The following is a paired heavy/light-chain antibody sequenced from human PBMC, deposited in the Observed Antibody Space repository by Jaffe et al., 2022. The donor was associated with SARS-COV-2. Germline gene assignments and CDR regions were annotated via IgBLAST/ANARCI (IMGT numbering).Heavy chain of an antibody. CDR3: ARVVAEVTSGALEKWFDP. CDR2: VSSGGSAI. Sequence: EVQLVESGGGLVQSGGSLRVSCAASGFIFSSYGMSWVRQAPGKGLEWISYVSSGGSAIYYADSVKGRFTISRDNGKNSVYLQMNSLRDEDTAVYYCARVVAEVTSGALEKWFDPWGQGTQVTVSS. V-gene: IGHV3-48*02. CDR1: GFIFSSYG. J-gene: IGHJ5*02. D-gene: IGHD1-1*01.
Light chain of an antibody. CDR1: RSNIGSHA. J-gene: IGLJ3*02. Sequence: QSVLTQPPSASGTPGQRVTISCSGSRSNIGSHAVNWYHQLPGTAPKLLIFNSHQRPSGVPDRFSGSKSGTSASLAISGLQSEDEAGYYCATWDDSLNGWVFGGGTKLTVL. CDR3: ATWDDSLNGWV. V-gene: IGLV1-44*01. CDR2: NSH.